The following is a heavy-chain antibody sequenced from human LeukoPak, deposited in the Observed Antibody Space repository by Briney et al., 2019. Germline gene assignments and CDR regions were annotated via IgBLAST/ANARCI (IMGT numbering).Heavy chain of an antibody. CDR2: ISSSGSTI. CDR3: ASSKVAYYYGSGSLTFDY. V-gene: IGHV3-11*01. CDR1: GFTFSDYY. Sequence: KPGGSLRLSCAASGFTFSDYYMSWIRQATGKGLEWVSYISSSGSTIYYADSVKGRFTISRDNAKNSLYLQMNSLRAEDTAVYYCASSKVAYYYGSGSLTFDYWGQGTLVTVSS. D-gene: IGHD3-10*01. J-gene: IGHJ4*02.